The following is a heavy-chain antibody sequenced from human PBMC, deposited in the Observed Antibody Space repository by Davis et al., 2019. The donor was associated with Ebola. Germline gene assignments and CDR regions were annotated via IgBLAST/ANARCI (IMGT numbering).Heavy chain of an antibody. Sequence: PGGSLRLSCAASGFTFSSYAMHWVRQAPGKGLEWVAVISYDGSNKYYADSVKGRFTISRDNSKNTLYLQMNSLRTEDTALYYCAKDMGIATVGYFDYWGQGTQVTVSS. D-gene: IGHD5-24*01. CDR3: AKDMGIATVGYFDY. V-gene: IGHV3-30-3*01. J-gene: IGHJ4*02. CDR1: GFTFSSYA. CDR2: ISYDGSNK.